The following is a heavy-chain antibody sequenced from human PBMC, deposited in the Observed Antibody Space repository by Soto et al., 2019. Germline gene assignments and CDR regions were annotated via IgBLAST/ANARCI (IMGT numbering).Heavy chain of an antibody. V-gene: IGHV3-30*18. CDR1: GFTFSSYG. J-gene: IGHJ6*02. Sequence: QVQLVESGGGVVQPGRSLRLSCAASGFTFSSYGMHWVRQAPGKGLEWVAVISYDGSNKYYADSVKGRFTISRDNSKNTLYRQMNSLRAEDTAVYYCAKDSPYGSGKNGMDVWGQGTTVTVSS. CDR2: ISYDGSNK. D-gene: IGHD3-10*01. CDR3: AKDSPYGSGKNGMDV.